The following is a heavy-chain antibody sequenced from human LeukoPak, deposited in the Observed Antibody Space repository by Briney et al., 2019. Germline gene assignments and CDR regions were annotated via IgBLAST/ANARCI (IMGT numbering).Heavy chain of an antibody. V-gene: IGHV4-30-2*01. D-gene: IGHD3-10*01. Sequence: PSQTLSLICTVSGHALSSGGYSWNSIRQPPGKGLEWFGCIYDRGPAYYTPSLKSHFSISVDRPKNQFFLNVTSLTAADTAVYYCAKSRQASGLFNSCGQGTPVVVSS. CDR2: IYDRGPA. CDR3: AKSRQASGLFNS. J-gene: IGHJ5*01. CDR1: GHALSSGGYS.